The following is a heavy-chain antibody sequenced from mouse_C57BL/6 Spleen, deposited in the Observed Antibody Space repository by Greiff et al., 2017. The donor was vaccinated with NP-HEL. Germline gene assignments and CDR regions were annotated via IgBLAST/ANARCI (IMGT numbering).Heavy chain of an antibody. CDR1: GYTFTDHT. CDR2: IYPRDGST. Sequence: VKLVESDAELVKPGASVKISCKVSGYTFTDHTIHWMKQRPEQGLEWIGYIYPRDGSTKYNEKFKGKATLTADKSSSTAYMQLNSLTSEDSAVYFCARGGPYGSSPFAYWGQGTLVTVSA. J-gene: IGHJ3*01. D-gene: IGHD1-1*01. CDR3: ARGGPYGSSPFAY. V-gene: IGHV1-78*01.